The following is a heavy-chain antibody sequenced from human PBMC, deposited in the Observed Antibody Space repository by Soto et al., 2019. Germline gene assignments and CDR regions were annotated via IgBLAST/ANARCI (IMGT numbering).Heavy chain of an antibody. CDR2: IDPSDSFT. CDR1: GYTFTNFW. V-gene: IGHV5-10-1*01. CDR3: ARTHVRRGFIDY. J-gene: IGHJ4*02. Sequence: GESLKISCEASGYTFTNFWISWVRQLPGKGLEWMGRIDPSDSFTNYSPSFQGHVTISTDESFSTAYLQWSSLKVSDSAMYYCARTHVRRGFIDYWGQGALVTVSS. D-gene: IGHD3-10*01.